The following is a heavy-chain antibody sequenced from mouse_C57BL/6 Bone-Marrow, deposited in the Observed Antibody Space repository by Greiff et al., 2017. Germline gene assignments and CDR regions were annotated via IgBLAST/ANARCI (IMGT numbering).Heavy chain of an antibody. D-gene: IGHD2-2*01. CDR1: GFTFSRYA. Sequence: EVKLVESGGGLVKPGGSLKLSCAASGFTFSRYAMSWVRQTPEKRLEWVATLSDGGSYTYYPDNVKGRFTISRDNAKNNLYLQMSHLKSEDTAMYYCARRGLPYYAMDYWGQGTSVTVSA. V-gene: IGHV5-4*03. J-gene: IGHJ4*01. CDR3: ARRGLPYYAMDY. CDR2: LSDGGSYT.